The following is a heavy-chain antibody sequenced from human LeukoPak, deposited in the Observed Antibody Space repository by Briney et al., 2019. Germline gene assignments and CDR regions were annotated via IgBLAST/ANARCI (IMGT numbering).Heavy chain of an antibody. D-gene: IGHD6-13*01. CDR3: ARGTTFPSGYSSSWSPHFDY. Sequence: GASVKVSCKASGYTFTGYYMHWVRQAPGQGLEWMGWINPNSGGTNYAQKFQGRVTMTRDTSISTAYLELSRLRSDDTAVYYCARGTTFPSGYSSSWSPHFDYWGQGTLVTVSS. CDR1: GYTFTGYY. CDR2: INPNSGGT. V-gene: IGHV1-2*02. J-gene: IGHJ4*02.